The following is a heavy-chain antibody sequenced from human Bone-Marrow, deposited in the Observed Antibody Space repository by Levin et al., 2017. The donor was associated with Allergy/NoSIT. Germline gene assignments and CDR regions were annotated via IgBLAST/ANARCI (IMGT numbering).Heavy chain of an antibody. Sequence: GGSLRLSCAASGFTFSNAWMSWVRQAPGKGLEWVGRIKSKTDGGTTDYAAPVKGRFTISRDDSKNTLYLQMNSLKTEDTAVYYCTTDHGTDPRGNSYYYMDVWGKGTTVTVSS. CDR1: GFTFSNAW. J-gene: IGHJ6*03. CDR2: IKSKTDGGTT. V-gene: IGHV3-15*01. D-gene: IGHD1-1*01. CDR3: TTDHGTDPRGNSYYYMDV.